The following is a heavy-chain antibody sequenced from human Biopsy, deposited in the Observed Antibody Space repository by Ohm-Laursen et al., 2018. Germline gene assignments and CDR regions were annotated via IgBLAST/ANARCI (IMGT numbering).Heavy chain of an antibody. J-gene: IGHJ3*01. Sequence: GASVKVSCKGSGYAVNDYFLHWLRQAPGQGPEWMGGISPNSGGTNYAQKFQGRATMTTDTSTSTVYLELRRLISDDTAVYYCARDIMNRIAGLVARSDVFDVWGQGTLVTVSS. CDR2: ISPNSGGT. CDR3: ARDIMNRIAGLVARSDVFDV. CDR1: GYAVNDYF. V-gene: IGHV1-2*02. D-gene: IGHD3-16*01.